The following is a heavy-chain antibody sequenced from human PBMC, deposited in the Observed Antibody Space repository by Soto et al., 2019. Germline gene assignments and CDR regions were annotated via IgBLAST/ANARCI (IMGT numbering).Heavy chain of an antibody. V-gene: IGHV3-23*01. CDR1: GFTFSSYS. D-gene: IGHD3-22*01. J-gene: IGHJ4*02. CDR3: AKASYDSSGYYWVDY. CDR2: ISGSGGST. Sequence: GGSLRLSCAASGFTFSSYSMNWVRQAPGKGLEWVSAISGSGGSTYYADSVKGRFTISRDNSKNTLYLQMNSLRAEDTAVYYCAKASYDSSGYYWVDYWGQGTLVTVSS.